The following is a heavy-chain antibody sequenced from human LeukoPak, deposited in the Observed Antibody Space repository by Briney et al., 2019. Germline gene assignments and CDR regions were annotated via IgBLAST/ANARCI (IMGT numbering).Heavy chain of an antibody. CDR3: AREIYCSGDSCYFGASDY. V-gene: IGHV3-7*04. CDR1: GFTFSNYW. J-gene: IGHJ4*02. Sequence: GGSLRLSCAASGFTFSNYWMSWVRPAPGKGLEWVANIKQEGSEKYYVDSVNGRFTISRDNAKNTLYLQMNSLRAEDTAVYYCAREIYCSGDSCYFGASDYWGQGTLVTVSS. CDR2: IKQEGSEK. D-gene: IGHD2-15*01.